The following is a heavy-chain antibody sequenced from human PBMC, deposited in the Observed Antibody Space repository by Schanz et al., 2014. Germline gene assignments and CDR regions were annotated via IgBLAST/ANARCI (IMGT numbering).Heavy chain of an antibody. D-gene: IGHD1-1*01. V-gene: IGHV1-69*08. J-gene: IGHJ6*03. CDR2: ISAYTNNT. Sequence: QVQLVQSGAEVKKPGSSVKVSCKASGGTFSTYTISWVRQAPGQGLEWMGWISAYTNNTNYAQKLQGRVTITRDTLASTAYMELTSLRSEDTAVYFCARDHVATTDYDYFFYYLDVWATGITVIVSS. CDR1: GGTFSTYT. CDR3: ARDHVATTDYDYFFYYLDV.